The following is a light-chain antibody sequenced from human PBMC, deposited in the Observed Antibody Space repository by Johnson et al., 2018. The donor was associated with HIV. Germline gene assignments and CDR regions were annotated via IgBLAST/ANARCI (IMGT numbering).Light chain of an antibody. CDR2: DNN. Sequence: QAVLTQPPSVSAAPGQKVTISCSGSSSNIGNNYVSWYQQLPGTAPKLLIYDNNKRPSGIPDRFSGSKSGTSATLVITGLPTGDEADYYCGTWDTSLSAHYVFGSGTKVIVL. J-gene: IGLJ1*01. CDR3: GTWDTSLSAHYV. V-gene: IGLV1-51*01. CDR1: SSNIGNNY.